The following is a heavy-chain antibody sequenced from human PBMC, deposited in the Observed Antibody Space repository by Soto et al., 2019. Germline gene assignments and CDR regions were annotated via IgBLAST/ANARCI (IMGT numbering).Heavy chain of an antibody. CDR1: GVSVSSNSAA. D-gene: IGHD6-19*01. CDR2: TYYRSKWYN. CDR3: ARFLRGSGCNADHWFDP. V-gene: IGHV6-1*01. J-gene: IGHJ5*02. Sequence: SQTLSLTCAISGVSVSSNSAASNWIRQSPSRGLEWLGRTYYRSKWYNDYAVSVKSRITINPDTSKNQFSLQLHSVTPEDTAVYYCARFLRGSGCNADHWFDPWGQGTLVTVSS.